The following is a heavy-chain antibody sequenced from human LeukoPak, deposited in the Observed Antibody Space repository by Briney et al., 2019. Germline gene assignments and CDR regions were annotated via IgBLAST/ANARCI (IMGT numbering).Heavy chain of an antibody. CDR2: IYHSGST. Sequence: PSETLSLTCAVSGGSISSSNWWSWVRQPPGKGLEWIGEIYHSGSTNYNPSLKSRVTISVDTSKNQFSLKVSSVTAADTAIYYCATVPTPPYYYYYMDVWGKGTTVTVSS. J-gene: IGHJ6*03. CDR1: GGSISSSNW. CDR3: ATVPTPPYYYYYMDV. V-gene: IGHV4-4*02. D-gene: IGHD2-15*01.